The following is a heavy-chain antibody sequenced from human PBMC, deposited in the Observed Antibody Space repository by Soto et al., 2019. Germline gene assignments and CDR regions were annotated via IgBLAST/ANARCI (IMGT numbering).Heavy chain of an antibody. V-gene: IGHV3-33*01. D-gene: IGHD4-17*01. CDR1: GFTFSSYG. CDR2: IWYDGSTK. CDR3: ARAPDYGDYGRHHPDY. J-gene: IGHJ4*02. Sequence: QVQLVESGGGVVQPGRSLRLSCAASGFTFSSYGMHWVRQAPGKGLEWVAVIWYDGSTKYYADSVKGRFTISRANYKNTLYLHMNSMSAGDTAVYDCARAPDYGDYGRHHPDYWGQGTLVTVSS.